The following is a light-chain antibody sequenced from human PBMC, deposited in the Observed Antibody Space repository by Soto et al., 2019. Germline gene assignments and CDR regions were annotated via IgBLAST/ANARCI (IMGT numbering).Light chain of an antibody. CDR3: QQYGSSPWT. V-gene: IGKV3-20*01. CDR1: QSVSTY. Sequence: EIVLTQSPATLSLSPGERATLSCRASQSVSTYLAWYQQKPGQAPRLLIYGASSRATGIPGRFSGSGSGTDFTLTISRLEPEDFAVYYCQQYGSSPWTFGQGTKVDNK. J-gene: IGKJ1*01. CDR2: GAS.